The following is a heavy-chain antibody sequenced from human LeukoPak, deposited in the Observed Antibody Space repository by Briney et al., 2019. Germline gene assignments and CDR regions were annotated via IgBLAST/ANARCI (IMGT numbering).Heavy chain of an antibody. D-gene: IGHD4-11*01. J-gene: IGHJ4*02. Sequence: GGSLRLSCAASGFTFSSFSMNWVRQAPGKGLEWVSYTSSTSSHIYYADSVKGRFTVSRDNAKDSLYLQMNSLRDEDTAVYYCARDLISGDYTFDYWGQGALVTVSS. CDR1: GFTFSSFS. CDR3: ARDLISGDYTFDY. V-gene: IGHV3-21*05. CDR2: TSSTSSHI.